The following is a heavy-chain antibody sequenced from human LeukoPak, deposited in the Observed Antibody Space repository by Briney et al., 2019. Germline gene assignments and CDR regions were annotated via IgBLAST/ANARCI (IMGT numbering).Heavy chain of an antibody. V-gene: IGHV1-18*01. CDR1: GYTFNTYG. D-gene: IGHD2-21*02. CDR2: INTDNGNT. J-gene: IGHJ5*02. CDR3: ARKGCTGDCYRFDP. Sequence: ASVKVSCKASGYTFNTYGISWVRQAPGQRPEWMGWINTDNGNTKYAQKFQGRVTMTTDTSTSTAYMELSSLRSDDTAVYYYARKGCTGDCYRFDPWGQGTLVTVSS.